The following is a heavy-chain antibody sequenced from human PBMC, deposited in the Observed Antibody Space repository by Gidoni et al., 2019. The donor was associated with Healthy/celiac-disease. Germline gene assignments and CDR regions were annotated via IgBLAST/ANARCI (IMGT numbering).Heavy chain of an antibody. Sequence: RQAPGQGLEWMGGIIPIFCTANYAQKFQGRVTITADESTSTAYMELSSLRSEDTAVYYCATPGYCSSTSCYTSDYYYGMDVGGQGTTVTVSS. CDR3: ATPGYCSSTSCYTSDYYYGMDV. J-gene: IGHJ6*02. V-gene: IGHV1-69*01. D-gene: IGHD2-2*02. CDR2: IIPIFCTA.